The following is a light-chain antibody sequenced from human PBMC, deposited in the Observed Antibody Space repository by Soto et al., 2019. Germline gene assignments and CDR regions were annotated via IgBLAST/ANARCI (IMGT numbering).Light chain of an antibody. CDR3: QSYDISLHNYV. CDR2: DDD. J-gene: IGLJ1*01. Sequence: QSVLTQPPSVSAAPGQRVTISCSGSSSNIGGNSVSWYQQLPGTAPKLLIYDDDKRPSGIPDRFSGSKSGTSATLGITGFQTGDEADYYCQSYDISLHNYVFGTGTKVTAL. V-gene: IGLV1-51*01. CDR1: SSNIGGNS.